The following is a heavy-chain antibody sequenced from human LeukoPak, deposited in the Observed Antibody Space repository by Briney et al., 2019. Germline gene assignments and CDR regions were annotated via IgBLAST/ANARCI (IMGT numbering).Heavy chain of an antibody. CDR3: ARDGVTGATGNFDY. J-gene: IGHJ4*02. V-gene: IGHV3-7*01. CDR1: GFHFSSYW. CDR2: IKTDGREK. Sequence: GGSPRLSCVASGFHFSSYWMTWVRQAPGKGLEWLANIKTDGREKYYVDSVKGRFTISRDNAKNSLYLQMSSLRAEDTAVYYCARDGVTGATGNFDYWGQGALVTVSS. D-gene: IGHD7-27*01.